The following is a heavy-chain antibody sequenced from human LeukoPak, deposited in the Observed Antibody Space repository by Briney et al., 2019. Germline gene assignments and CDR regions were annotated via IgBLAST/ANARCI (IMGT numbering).Heavy chain of an antibody. D-gene: IGHD1-14*01. CDR3: ARHDPRPAGRPWYFDL. CDR1: GGSITTRNF. Sequence: NPSETLSLTCAVSGGSITTRNFWSWVRQPPGKGLEWIAEMHHDGSANYNPSLKSRVSMSVDKSKNHFSLRLTPVTAADTAVYYCARHDPRPAGRPWYFDLWGRGTLVTVSS. V-gene: IGHV4-4*02. CDR2: MHHDGSA. J-gene: IGHJ2*01.